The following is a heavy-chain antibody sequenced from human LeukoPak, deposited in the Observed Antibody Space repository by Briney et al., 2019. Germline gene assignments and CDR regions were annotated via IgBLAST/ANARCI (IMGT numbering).Heavy chain of an antibody. CDR3: ARVRDNYGMDV. V-gene: IGHV4-30-4*08. CDR2: IYYSGST. J-gene: IGHJ6*02. CDR1: GGSISSYY. D-gene: IGHD2-21*02. Sequence: PSQTLSLTCTVSGGSISSYYWSWIRQPPGKGLEWIGYIYYSGSTYYNPSLKSRVTISVDTSKNQFSLKLSSVTAADTAVYYCARVRDNYGMDVWGQGTTVTVSS.